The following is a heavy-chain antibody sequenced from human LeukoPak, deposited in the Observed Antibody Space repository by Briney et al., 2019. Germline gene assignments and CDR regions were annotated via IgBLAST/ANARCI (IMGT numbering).Heavy chain of an antibody. Sequence: SETLSLTCTVSGGSISTYYWSWIRQPPGKGLEWIGYIYYSGSTNYNPSLKSRVTISLDTSKNQFSLKLSSVTAADTAIYFCARRGPGGRAFDIWGQGTMVTVSS. CDR1: GGSISTYY. V-gene: IGHV4-59*08. CDR3: ARRGPGGRAFDI. D-gene: IGHD3-10*01. J-gene: IGHJ3*02. CDR2: IYYSGST.